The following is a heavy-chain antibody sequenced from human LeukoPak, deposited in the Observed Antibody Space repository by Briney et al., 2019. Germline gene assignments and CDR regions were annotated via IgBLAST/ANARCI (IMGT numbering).Heavy chain of an antibody. CDR1: GFTFSSYA. V-gene: IGHV3-30-3*01. CDR3: ARDPYSGGWYSYFDY. J-gene: IGHJ4*02. D-gene: IGHD6-19*01. Sequence: LTGGSLRLSCAASGFTFSSYAMHWVRQAPGKGLEWVAVISYDGSNKYYADSVKGRFTISRDNSKNTLYLQMNSLRAEDTAVYYCARDPYSGGWYSYFDYWGQGTLVTVSS. CDR2: ISYDGSNK.